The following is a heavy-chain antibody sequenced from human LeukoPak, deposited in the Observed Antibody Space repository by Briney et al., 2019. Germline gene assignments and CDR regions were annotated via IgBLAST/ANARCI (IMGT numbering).Heavy chain of an antibody. CDR2: IYNSGST. CDR3: ASAYEAVAGTGMCWFDP. Sequence: SEALSLTCTVSGGSISSYYWSWIRQPPGKGLEWIGYIYNSGSTNYNPSLKSRVTISVDTSKNQFSLKLSSVTAADTAVYYCASAYEAVAGTGMCWFDPWGQGTLVTVSS. CDR1: GGSISSYY. J-gene: IGHJ5*02. V-gene: IGHV4-59*08. D-gene: IGHD6-19*01.